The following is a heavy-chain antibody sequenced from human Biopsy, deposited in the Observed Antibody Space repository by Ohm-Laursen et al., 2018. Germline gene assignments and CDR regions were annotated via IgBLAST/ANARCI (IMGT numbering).Heavy chain of an antibody. D-gene: IGHD3-22*01. Sequence: ASVTASCTVSAYTFTGYHAHWVRQAPGQGLEWMGWINAKTGDTNYAQKFQGWVTMTRDTSISTAYVDLSSLRSDDTAVYYCTRGGYYYDSLAYYYWFDPWGQGTLVTVSS. CDR1: AYTFTGYH. J-gene: IGHJ5*02. CDR2: INAKTGDT. CDR3: TRGGYYYDSLAYYYWFDP. V-gene: IGHV1-2*04.